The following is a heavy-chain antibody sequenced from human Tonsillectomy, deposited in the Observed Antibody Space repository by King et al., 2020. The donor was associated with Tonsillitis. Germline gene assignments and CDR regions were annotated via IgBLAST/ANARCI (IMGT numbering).Heavy chain of an antibody. D-gene: IGHD6-13*01. J-gene: IGHJ4*02. V-gene: IGHV1-2*02. CDR3: AIGGHSSSWYPGRNFDY. CDR2: INPNSGGT. CDR1: GYTFTGYY. Sequence: QLVQSGAEVKKPGASVKVSCKASGYTFTGYYMHWVRQAPGQGLEWMGWINPNSGGTNYAQKFQGRVTMTRDTSISTAYMELSRLRSDDTAVYYCAIGGHSSSWYPGRNFDYWGQGTLVTVSS.